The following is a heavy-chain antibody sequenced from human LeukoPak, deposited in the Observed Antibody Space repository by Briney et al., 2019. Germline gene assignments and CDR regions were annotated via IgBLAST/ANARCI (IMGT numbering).Heavy chain of an antibody. CDR1: GGSISSYY. CDR2: IYHSGST. J-gene: IGHJ6*03. V-gene: IGHV4-38-2*02. Sequence: SETLSLTCTVSGGSISSYYWGWIRQPPGKGLEWIGSIYHSGSTYYNPSLKSRVTISVDTSKNQFSLKLSSVTAADTAVYYCASIVEDYYYYMDVWGKGTTVTVSS. CDR3: ASIVEDYYYYMDV. D-gene: IGHD3-16*02.